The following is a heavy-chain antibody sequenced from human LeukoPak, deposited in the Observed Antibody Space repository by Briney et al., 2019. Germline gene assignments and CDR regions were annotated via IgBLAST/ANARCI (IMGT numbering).Heavy chain of an antibody. Sequence: SETLSLTCTVSGGSITSYYWSWIPQPPGKGLEWMGYIYYSGSTNYNPPLKSRVTISVDTSKNQFSLKLSSVTAADTAVYYCARHSTLDWFYPWGQGTLVTVSS. CDR1: GGSITSYY. CDR2: IYYSGST. J-gene: IGHJ5*02. CDR3: ARHSTLDWFYP. D-gene: IGHD3-16*01. V-gene: IGHV4-59*08.